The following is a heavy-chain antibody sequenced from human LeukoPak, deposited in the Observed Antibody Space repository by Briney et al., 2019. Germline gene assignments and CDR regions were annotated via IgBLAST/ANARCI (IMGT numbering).Heavy chain of an antibody. Sequence: SGGSLRLSCAASGFTFSSYGMHWVRQAPGKGLEWVAVISYDGSNKYYADSVKGRFTISRDNSKNTLYLQMNSLRAEDTAVYYCAREVERWELLASGAFDIWGQGTMVTVSS. CDR2: ISYDGSNK. CDR3: AREVERWELLASGAFDI. J-gene: IGHJ3*02. D-gene: IGHD1-26*01. CDR1: GFTFSSYG. V-gene: IGHV3-30*03.